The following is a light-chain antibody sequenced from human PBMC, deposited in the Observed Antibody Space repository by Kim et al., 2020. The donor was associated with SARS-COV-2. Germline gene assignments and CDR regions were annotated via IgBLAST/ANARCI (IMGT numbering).Light chain of an antibody. Sequence: EVVLTQSPGTLSLSPGETATLSCRASQSVSASSLAWYQQKPGQAPRLLIYVASVRATGIPDSFIGSGSGTDFTLTISGLEPEDFAVYYCNQYSSAPVTFCGGTKV. CDR3: NQYSSAPVT. CDR2: VAS. J-gene: IGKJ4*01. V-gene: IGKV3-20*01. CDR1: QSVSASS.